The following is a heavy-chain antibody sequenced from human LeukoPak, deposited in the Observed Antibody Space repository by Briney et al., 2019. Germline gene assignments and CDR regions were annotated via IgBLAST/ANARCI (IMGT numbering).Heavy chain of an antibody. J-gene: IGHJ5*02. CDR3: VRQFWA. CDR1: GFSVGSDY. CDR2: VYVGGGT. D-gene: IGHD3-16*01. Sequence: GGSLRLSCAASGFSVGSDYMNWVRQAPGKGLEWVSVVYVGGGTDYADSVKGRFTISRDIPKNTLYLQMNGLRVEDTAGYYCVRQFWAWGQGTLVTVSA. V-gene: IGHV3-66*04.